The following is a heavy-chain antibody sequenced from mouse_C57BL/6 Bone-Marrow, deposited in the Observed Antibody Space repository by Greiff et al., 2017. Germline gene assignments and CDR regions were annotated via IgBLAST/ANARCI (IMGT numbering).Heavy chain of an antibody. CDR1: GYTFTSYW. CDR2: IDPSDSYT. CDR3: ARSGISGDY. D-gene: IGHD3-1*01. J-gene: IGHJ2*01. Sequence: QVQLQQSGAELVMPGASVKLSCKASGYTFTSYWMHWVKQRPGQGLEWIGEIDPSDSYTNYNQKFKGKSTLTVDKSSSTAYMQLSSLTSEDSAVYYCARSGISGDYWGQGTTLTVSS. V-gene: IGHV1-69*01.